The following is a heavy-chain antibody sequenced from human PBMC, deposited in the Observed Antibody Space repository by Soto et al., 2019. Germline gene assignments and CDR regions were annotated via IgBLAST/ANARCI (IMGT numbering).Heavy chain of an antibody. D-gene: IGHD6-19*01. CDR1: GFTFSSYW. CDR2: INSDGSST. CDR3: ARDLGSGWYDYGMDV. V-gene: IGHV3-74*01. Sequence: GGSLRLSCAASGFTFSSYWMHWVRQAPGKGLVWVSRINSDGSSTSYADSVKGRFTISRDNAKNTLYLQMNSLRAEDTAVYYCARDLGSGWYDYGMDVWGQGTTVTVSS. J-gene: IGHJ6*02.